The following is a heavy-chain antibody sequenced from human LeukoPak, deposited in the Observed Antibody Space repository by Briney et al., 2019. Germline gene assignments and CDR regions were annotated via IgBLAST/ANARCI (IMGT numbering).Heavy chain of an antibody. V-gene: IGHV4-39*01. CDR3: ARTSGYLSFWFDP. Sequence: SETLSLTCIVSGGSIRSNSYYWGWLRQPPGKGLEWIGSIFYSGTTYYNPSLKSRVTISVDTSKNQFSLKLSSVTAADTAVYYCARTSGYLSFWFDPWGQGTLVTVSS. J-gene: IGHJ5*02. D-gene: IGHD6-25*01. CDR2: IFYSGTT. CDR1: GGSIRSNSYY.